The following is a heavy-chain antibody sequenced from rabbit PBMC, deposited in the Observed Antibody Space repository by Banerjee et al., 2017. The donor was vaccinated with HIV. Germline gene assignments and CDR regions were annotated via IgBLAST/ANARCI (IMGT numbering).Heavy chain of an antibody. J-gene: IGHJ6*01. CDR2: INTISGDT. Sequence: QEQLVESGGGLVKPGASLTLTCKASGFSFSNGYVMCWVRQAPGKGLEWIACINTISGDTVYATWAKSRFTNSKTSSTTVTLQIASLTGAETASYFCARDRDSGTVYYFDLWGPGTLVTVS. CDR3: ARDRDSGTVYYFDL. V-gene: IGHV1S45*01. CDR1: GFSFSNGYV. D-gene: IGHD8-1*01.